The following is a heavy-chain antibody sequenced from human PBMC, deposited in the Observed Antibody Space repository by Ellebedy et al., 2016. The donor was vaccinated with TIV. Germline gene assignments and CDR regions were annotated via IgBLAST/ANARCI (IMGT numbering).Heavy chain of an antibody. Sequence: GESLKISCAASGFTFSDYWMHWVRQTPGKGLVWVSHINTDGSTTSYADSVKGRFTISRDNAKNTLYLQMNSLRVEDTAVYYCARDQASRGVIIYWGQGTLVTVSS. CDR2: INTDGSTT. D-gene: IGHD3-10*01. CDR3: ARDQASRGVIIY. J-gene: IGHJ4*02. CDR1: GFTFSDYW. V-gene: IGHV3-74*01.